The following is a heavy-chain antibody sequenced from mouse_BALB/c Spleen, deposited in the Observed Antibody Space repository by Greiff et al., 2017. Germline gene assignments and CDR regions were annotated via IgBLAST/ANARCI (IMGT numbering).Heavy chain of an antibody. CDR1: GFTFSSYG. V-gene: IGHV5-6-3*01. D-gene: IGHD1-1*01. CDR2: INSNGGST. CDR3: ARDFPSDYYGSSPFDY. Sequence: EVQRVESGGGLVQPGGSLKLSCAASGFTFSSYGMSWVRQTPDKRLELVATINSNGGSTYYPDSVKGRFTISRDNAKNTLYLQMSSLKSEDTAMYYCARDFPSDYYGSSPFDYWGQGTTLTVSS. J-gene: IGHJ2*01.